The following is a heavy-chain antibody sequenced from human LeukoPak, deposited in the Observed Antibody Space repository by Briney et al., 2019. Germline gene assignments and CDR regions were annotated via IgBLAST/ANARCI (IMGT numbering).Heavy chain of an antibody. Sequence: GGSLRLSCAASGFTFDDYGMSWVRQAPGKGLEWVSAISGSGGSTYYADSVKGRFTISRDNSKNTLYLQMNSLRAEDTAVYYCARDTLLYGNSPDAFDIWGQGTMVTVSS. CDR2: ISGSGGST. CDR3: ARDTLLYGNSPDAFDI. D-gene: IGHD4-23*01. CDR1: GFTFDDYG. V-gene: IGHV3-23*01. J-gene: IGHJ3*02.